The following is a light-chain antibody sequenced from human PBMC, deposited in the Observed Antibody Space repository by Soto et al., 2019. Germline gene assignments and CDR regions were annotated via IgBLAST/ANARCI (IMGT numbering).Light chain of an antibody. J-gene: IGKJ2*01. CDR2: GAS. Sequence: ETVLTQSPGTLSLSPGERATLSCGASQSVSSTWLAWYQQKPGQPPRLLIYGASSRASGIPDRFSGSGSGTDFTLTISRLEPEDFAVYYCQQYGSSRYTFGQGTKLEIK. V-gene: IGKV3-20*01. CDR3: QQYGSSRYT. CDR1: QSVSSTW.